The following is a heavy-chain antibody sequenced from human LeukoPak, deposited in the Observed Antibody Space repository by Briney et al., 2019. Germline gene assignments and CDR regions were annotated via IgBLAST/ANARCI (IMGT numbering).Heavy chain of an antibody. CDR1: GFTFSNYY. CDR2: ITTNGDTT. D-gene: IGHD6-13*01. V-gene: IGHV3-64*01. J-gene: IGHJ4*02. Sequence: GGSLRLSCAASGFTFSNYYMHWVRQAPGKGLEFVSAITTNGDTTDYANSVKGRFTISRDNSKNTLSLQMGSLRPEDTAVYYCARDYSSSWYDYWGQGTLVTVSS. CDR3: ARDYSSSWYDY.